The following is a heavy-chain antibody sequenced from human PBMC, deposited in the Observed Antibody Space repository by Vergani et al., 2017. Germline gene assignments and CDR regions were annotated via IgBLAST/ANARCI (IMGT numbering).Heavy chain of an antibody. J-gene: IGHJ6*02. D-gene: IGHD3-22*01. V-gene: IGHV3-7*01. CDR2: IKQDGSEK. CDR3: ARDFFSTYYYDSSGYYRLDV. Sequence: EVQLVESGGGLVQPGGSLRLSCAASGFTFSSYWMSWVRQAPGKGLEWVANIKQDGSEKYYVDSVKGRFTISRDNAKNSLYLQMNSLRAEDTAVYYCARDFFSTYYYDSSGYYRLDVWGQGTTVTVSS. CDR1: GFTFSSYW.